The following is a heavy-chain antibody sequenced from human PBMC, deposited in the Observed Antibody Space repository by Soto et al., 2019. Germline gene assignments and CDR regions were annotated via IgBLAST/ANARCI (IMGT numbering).Heavy chain of an antibody. CDR3: ASVVVVVAAFDY. Sequence: QVQLQESGPGLVKPSQTLSLTCTVSGGSISSGDYYWSWIRQPPGKGLEWIGYIYYSGSTYYNPSLKSRXXIXVXXSQNQFSLKLSSVTAADTAVYYCASVVVVVAAFDYWGQGTLVTVSS. J-gene: IGHJ4*02. CDR1: GGSISSGDYY. V-gene: IGHV4-30-4*01. D-gene: IGHD2-15*01. CDR2: IYYSGST.